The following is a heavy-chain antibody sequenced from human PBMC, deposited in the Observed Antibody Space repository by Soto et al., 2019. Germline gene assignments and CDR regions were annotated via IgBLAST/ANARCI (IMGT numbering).Heavy chain of an antibody. CDR2: ISGNGGDT. D-gene: IGHD2-21*01. CDR1: GFTFNSYA. J-gene: IGHJ5*02. Sequence: EVQLLESGGGLVQPGGSLRLSCAASGFTFNSYAMSWVRQAPGKGLEWVSSISGNGGDTYSADSVKGRFTVSRDNSKNTLYLQMNRVRAEDTAIYYCAKGLNIPFDPWGQGTLVTVSS. V-gene: IGHV3-23*01. CDR3: AKGLNIPFDP.